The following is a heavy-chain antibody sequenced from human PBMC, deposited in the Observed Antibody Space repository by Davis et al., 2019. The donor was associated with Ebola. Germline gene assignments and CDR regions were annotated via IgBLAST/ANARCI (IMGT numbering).Heavy chain of an antibody. V-gene: IGHV3-33*01. J-gene: IGHJ4*02. CDR2: IWYDGSKR. CDR3: ARDKGVTAPDFDN. CDR1: GFTFSHYG. D-gene: IGHD2-21*02. Sequence: PGGSLRLSCAASGFTFSHYGMHWVRQAPGEGLEWVAVIWYDGSKRYYADSVKGRFTISRDDSKNTLYLQMNSLRAEDTAVYYCARDKGVTAPDFDNWGQGTLVTVSS.